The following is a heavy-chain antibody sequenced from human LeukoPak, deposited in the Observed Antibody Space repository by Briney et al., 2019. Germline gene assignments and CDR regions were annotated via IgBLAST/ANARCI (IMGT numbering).Heavy chain of an antibody. J-gene: IGHJ4*02. V-gene: IGHV1-2*06. CDR2: INPNSGGT. Sequence: ASVKVSCKASGYTFIVYYMHWVRQAPGQGLEWMGRINPNSGGTNYAQKFQGRVTMTRDTSTSTVHMELSGLRSEDTAVYYCARDQEAFDYWGQGTLVTVSS. CDR1: GYTFIVYY. CDR3: ARDQEAFDY.